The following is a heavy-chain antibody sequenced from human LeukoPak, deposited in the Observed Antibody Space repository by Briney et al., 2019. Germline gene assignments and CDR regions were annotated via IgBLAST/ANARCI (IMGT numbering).Heavy chain of an antibody. Sequence: GGSLRLSCAASGFTFSSYSMNWVRQAPGKGLEWVSYISSSSSTIYYADSVKGRFTISRDNSKNTLYLQMNSLRAEDTAVYYCAPGDYAFDYWGQGTLVTVSS. CDR1: GFTFSSYS. V-gene: IGHV3-48*01. J-gene: IGHJ4*02. CDR2: ISSSSSTI. D-gene: IGHD4-17*01. CDR3: APGDYAFDY.